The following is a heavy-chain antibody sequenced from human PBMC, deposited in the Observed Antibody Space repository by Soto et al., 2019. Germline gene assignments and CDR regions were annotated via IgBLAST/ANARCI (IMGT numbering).Heavy chain of an antibody. CDR1: GYTFSNYG. V-gene: IGHV1-18*01. D-gene: IGHD1-26*01. J-gene: IGHJ3*02. CDR3: ARDRETTTTRRAFDI. Sequence: QVQLVQSGAEVKKPGASVKVSCKASGYTFSNYGIGWLRQAPGQGLEWLAWISAYNGDTKSAQKLQGRVTVTTDVSTSTAYMELRSLRSDDTAVYYCARDRETTTTRRAFDIWGQGTTVTVSS. CDR2: ISAYNGDT.